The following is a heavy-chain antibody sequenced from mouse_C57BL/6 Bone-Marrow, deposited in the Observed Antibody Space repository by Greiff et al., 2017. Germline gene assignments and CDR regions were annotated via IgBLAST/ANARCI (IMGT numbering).Heavy chain of an antibody. CDR1: GYTFTSYW. CDR2: IHPSDSDT. Sequence: QVQLQQPGAELVKPGASVKVSCKASGYTFTSYWMHWVKQRPGQGLEWIGRIHPSDSDTNYNQKFKGKATLTVDQSPSTAYMQLSSLTSEDSAVYYCAIWASIYYYGSILYYYAMDYWGQGTSVTVSS. J-gene: IGHJ4*01. CDR3: AIWASIYYYGSILYYYAMDY. D-gene: IGHD1-1*01. V-gene: IGHV1-74*01.